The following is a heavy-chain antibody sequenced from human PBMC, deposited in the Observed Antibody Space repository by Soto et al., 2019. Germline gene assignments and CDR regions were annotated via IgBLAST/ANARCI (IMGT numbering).Heavy chain of an antibody. CDR2: IIPILGIA. V-gene: IGHV1-69*02. J-gene: IGHJ6*02. Sequence: SVKVSCKASGGTFSSYTISWVRQAPGQGLEWMGRIIPILGIANYAQKFQGRVTITADKSTSTAYMELSSLRSEDTAVYYCARVLYYCSISSYYGRYSYYGMHVRRHGPTVT. D-gene: IGHD2-2*01. CDR3: ARVLYYCSISSYYGRYSYYGMHV. CDR1: GGTFSSYT.